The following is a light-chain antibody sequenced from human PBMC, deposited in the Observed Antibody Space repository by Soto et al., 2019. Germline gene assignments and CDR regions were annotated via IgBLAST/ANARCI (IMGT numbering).Light chain of an antibody. CDR1: SSNIGGNT. CDR2: TND. CDR3: AAWDDSLKGVV. J-gene: IGLJ2*01. V-gene: IGLV1-44*01. Sequence: QSVLTQPPSASGTPRQRVTISCSGSSSNIGGNTVNWFQQLPGTAPKLLIYTNDQRPSGVPDRFSGSKSGTSASLAISGLRSEDEAEYYCAAWDDSLKGVVFGGGTKLTVL.